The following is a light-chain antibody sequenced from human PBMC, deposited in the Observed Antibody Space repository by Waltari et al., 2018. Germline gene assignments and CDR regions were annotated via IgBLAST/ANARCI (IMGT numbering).Light chain of an antibody. CDR1: KIGRRS. CDR3: RVWDSNPDVPYV. Sequence: SYVLTQPPSVSVAPGETATITCGGDKIGRRSVHWYQQRPGQAPVLVVYQNAARPSGIPERVSGSNSDNTATLTISRVEAGDEADYYCRVWDSNPDVPYVFGSGTTVTVL. J-gene: IGLJ1*01. CDR2: QNA. V-gene: IGLV3-21*02.